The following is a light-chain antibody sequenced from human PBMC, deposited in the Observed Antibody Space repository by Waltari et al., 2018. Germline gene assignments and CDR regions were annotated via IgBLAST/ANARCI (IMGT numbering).Light chain of an antibody. V-gene: IGKV4-1*01. Sequence: DIVMPQSPDSLAGSLGERATINCKSSQSVLYSSNNKNYLAWYQQKPGQPPKLLIYWASTRESGVPDRFSGSGSGTDFTLTISSLQAEDVSVYYCQQYYSTPWTFGQGTKVEIK. J-gene: IGKJ1*01. CDR3: QQYYSTPWT. CDR1: QSVLYSSNNKNY. CDR2: WAS.